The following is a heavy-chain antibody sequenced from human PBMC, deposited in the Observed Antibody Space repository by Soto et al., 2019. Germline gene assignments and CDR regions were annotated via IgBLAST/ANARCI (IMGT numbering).Heavy chain of an antibody. Sequence: QLQLVESGGGLVRPGGSLRLSCAASGFTFSDFYMTWIRQAPGKGLEWVSYISSSGGTIYHADSVKGRFTISRDKDKKSLYLKMSSLRVEDTAVYYCARVQPASGHYGMDVWGQGTTVTVSS. CDR2: ISSSGGTI. D-gene: IGHD2-2*01. CDR1: GFTFSDFY. J-gene: IGHJ6*02. V-gene: IGHV3-11*01. CDR3: ARVQPASGHYGMDV.